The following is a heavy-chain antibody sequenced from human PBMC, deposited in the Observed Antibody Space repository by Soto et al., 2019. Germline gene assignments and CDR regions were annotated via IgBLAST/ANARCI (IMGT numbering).Heavy chain of an antibody. CDR2: IIPMFGTA. CDR1: GGTFSTYA. Sequence: QVQLVQSGAEVKKPGSSVKVSCKASGGTFSTYAITWVRQAPGQGLEWMGGIIPMFGTANYAQKFRGRVTVTADESTSTVHMELSSLRSEDTAVYYCARGWETVGTTTPFAYWGQGTLVTVSS. J-gene: IGHJ4*02. V-gene: IGHV1-69*01. D-gene: IGHD1-26*01. CDR3: ARGWETVGTTTPFAY.